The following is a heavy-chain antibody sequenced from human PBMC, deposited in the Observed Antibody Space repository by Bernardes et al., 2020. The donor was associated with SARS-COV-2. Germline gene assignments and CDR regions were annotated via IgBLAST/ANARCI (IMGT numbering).Heavy chain of an antibody. Sequence: SETLSLTCTVSGGSISSSSYYWGWIRQPPGKGLEWIGSIYYSGSTYYNPSLKSRVTISVDTSKNQFSLKLSSVTAADTAVYYCARDFLRGGAFDPWGQGTLVTVSS. CDR1: GGSISSSSYY. J-gene: IGHJ5*02. CDR3: ARDFLRGGAFDP. V-gene: IGHV4-39*07. CDR2: IYYSGST.